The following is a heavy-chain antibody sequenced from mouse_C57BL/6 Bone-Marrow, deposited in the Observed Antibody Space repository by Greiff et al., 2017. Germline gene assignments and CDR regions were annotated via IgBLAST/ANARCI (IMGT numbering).Heavy chain of an antibody. Sequence: EVHLVESGGGLVKPGGSLKLSCAASGFTFSDYGMHWVRQAPEKGLEWVAYISSGSSTIYYADTVKGRFTISRDNAKNTLFLQMTSLRSEDTAMYYCARPRYYGSSPAWFAYWGQGTLVTVSA. CDR1: GFTFSDYG. D-gene: IGHD1-1*01. CDR2: ISSGSSTI. J-gene: IGHJ3*01. V-gene: IGHV5-17*01. CDR3: ARPRYYGSSPAWFAY.